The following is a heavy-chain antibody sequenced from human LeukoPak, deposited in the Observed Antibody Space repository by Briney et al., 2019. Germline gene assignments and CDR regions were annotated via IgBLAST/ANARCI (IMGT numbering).Heavy chain of an antibody. D-gene: IGHD6-13*01. Sequence: GGSLRLSCAASGFTFSSYEMNWVRQAPGKGLEWVSYISSSGSTIYYADSVKGRFTISRDNAKNSLYLQMSSLRAEDTAVYYCAKGAAGNMDFDYWGQGTLVTVSS. CDR1: GFTFSSYE. CDR3: AKGAAGNMDFDY. V-gene: IGHV3-48*03. CDR2: ISSSGSTI. J-gene: IGHJ4*02.